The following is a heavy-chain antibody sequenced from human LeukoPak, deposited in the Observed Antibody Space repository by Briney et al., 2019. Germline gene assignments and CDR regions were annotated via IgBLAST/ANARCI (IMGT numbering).Heavy chain of an antibody. J-gene: IGHJ4*02. CDR1: GGTFSSYA. Sequence: SVKVSCKASGGTFSSYAISWVRPAPGQGLEWMGRIIPILGIANYAQTFQGRVTITADKSTSTAYMELSSLRSEDTAVYYCARDRGDGYNLATVDYWRQGTLVTVSS. V-gene: IGHV1-69*04. D-gene: IGHD5-12*01. CDR2: IIPILGIA. CDR3: ARDRGDGYNLATVDY.